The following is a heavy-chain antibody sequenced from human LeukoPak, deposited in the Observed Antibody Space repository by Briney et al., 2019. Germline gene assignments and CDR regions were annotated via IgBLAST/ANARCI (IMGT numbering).Heavy chain of an antibody. J-gene: IGHJ4*02. Sequence: GGSLRLSCAASGFTFSTYAMSWVRQAPGQGLEWVSSINGDGGSTYYAESVKGRFTVSRDNSKNTLYLQMGSLRAEDTAVYYCAKRPDCSTTNCFRFEYWGQGTLVTASS. V-gene: IGHV3-23*01. CDR1: GFTFSTYA. CDR3: AKRPDCSTTNCFRFEY. CDR2: INGDGGST. D-gene: IGHD2-2*01.